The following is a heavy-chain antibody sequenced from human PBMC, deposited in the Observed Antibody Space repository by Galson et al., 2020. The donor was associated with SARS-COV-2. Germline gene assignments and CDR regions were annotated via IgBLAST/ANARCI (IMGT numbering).Heavy chain of an antibody. Sequence: SQTLSLTCTVSGGSISSGSYYWSWIRQPAGKGLEWIGRLYTSGSINYNPSLKSRVTISVDTSKNQFSLKVSSVTAADTAVYYCARGRGNLDYYYYGMDVWGQGTTVTVSS. CDR2: LYTSGSI. J-gene: IGHJ6*02. CDR3: ARGRGNLDYYYYGMDV. D-gene: IGHD1-1*01. CDR1: GGSISSGSYY. V-gene: IGHV4-61*02.